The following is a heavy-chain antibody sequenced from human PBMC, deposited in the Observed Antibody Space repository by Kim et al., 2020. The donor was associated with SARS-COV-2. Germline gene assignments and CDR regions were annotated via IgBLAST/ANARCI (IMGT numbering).Heavy chain of an antibody. CDR2: INPNSGGT. Sequence: ASVKVSCKASGYTFTGYYMHWVRQAPGQGLEWMGWINPNSGGTNYAQKFQGRVTMARDTSISTAYMELSRLRSDDTALYYCARDPPRMVRGVAHYYYGMDVWGQGTTVTVSS. V-gene: IGHV1-2*02. D-gene: IGHD3-10*01. CDR3: ARDPPRMVRGVAHYYYGMDV. CDR1: GYTFTGYY. J-gene: IGHJ6*02.